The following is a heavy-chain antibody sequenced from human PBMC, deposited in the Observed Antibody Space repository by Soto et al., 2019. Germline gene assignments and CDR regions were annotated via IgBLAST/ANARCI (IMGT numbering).Heavy chain of an antibody. CDR1: GFTFSSYG. Sequence: PGGSLRLSCAASGFTFSSYGMHWVRQAPGKGLEWVAVISYDGSNKYYADSVKGRFTISRDNSKNTLYLQMNSLRAEDTAVHYCAKGLGYWGQGTLVTVSS. J-gene: IGHJ4*02. V-gene: IGHV3-30*18. CDR3: AKGLGY. CDR2: ISYDGSNK.